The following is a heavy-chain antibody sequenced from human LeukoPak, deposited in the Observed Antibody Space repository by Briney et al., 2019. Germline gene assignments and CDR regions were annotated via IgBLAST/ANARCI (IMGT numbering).Heavy chain of an antibody. D-gene: IGHD1-26*01. CDR2: IIPIFGTA. CDR3: ARGAARALYYYYGMDV. J-gene: IGHJ6*02. V-gene: IGHV1-69*13. Sequence: ASVKVSCKASGGTFSSYAISWVRQAPGQGLEWMGGIIPIFGTANYAQKFQGRVTITADESTSTAYMELSSLRSEDTAVYYCARGAARALYYYYGMDVWGQGTTVTVSS. CDR1: GGTFSSYA.